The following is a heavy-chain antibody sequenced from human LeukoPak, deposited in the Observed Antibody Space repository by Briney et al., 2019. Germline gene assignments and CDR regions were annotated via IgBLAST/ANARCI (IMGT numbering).Heavy chain of an antibody. J-gene: IGHJ4*02. D-gene: IGHD6-19*01. CDR3: ARGDSSGWYVVGFDY. CDR2: INPSGGIT. V-gene: IGHV1-46*01. Sequence: ASLRVSSKASGYTFTTYHMQWVRQAPGHELQWMGIINPSGGITNYAQKFRGRVTMTRDMSTSTVYMELSSLRSEDTAVYYCARGDSSGWYVVGFDYWGQGTLVTVSS. CDR1: GYTFTTYH.